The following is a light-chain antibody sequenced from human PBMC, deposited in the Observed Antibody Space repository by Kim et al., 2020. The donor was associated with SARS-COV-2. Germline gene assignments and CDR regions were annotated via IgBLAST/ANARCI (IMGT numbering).Light chain of an antibody. J-gene: IGLJ1*01. CDR2: RDN. CDR1: KLGDKY. Sequence: SYELTQPPSVSVSPGQTVSITCSGDKLGDKYASWYQQKPGQSPVVVIFRDNRRPSGIPERFSGSNSGNRATLTISGTQAMDEADYYCQAWDSSIYVFGTGTKVTVL. CDR3: QAWDSSIYV. V-gene: IGLV3-1*01.